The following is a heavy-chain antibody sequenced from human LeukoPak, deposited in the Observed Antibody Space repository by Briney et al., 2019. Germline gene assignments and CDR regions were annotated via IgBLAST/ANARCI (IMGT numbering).Heavy chain of an antibody. CDR1: GGSFSGYY. V-gene: IGHV4-34*01. CDR3: ARGREDGDFDY. J-gene: IGHJ4*02. Sequence: SETLSLTCAVYGGSFSGYYWSWIRQPPGKGLEWIGEINHSGSTNYNPSLKSRVTISVDTSKNQFSLKLSSVTAADTAVYYCARGREDGDFDYWGQGALVTVSS. CDR2: INHSGST. D-gene: IGHD4-17*01.